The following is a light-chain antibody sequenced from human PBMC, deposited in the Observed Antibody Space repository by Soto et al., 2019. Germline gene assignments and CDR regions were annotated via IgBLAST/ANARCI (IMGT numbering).Light chain of an antibody. Sequence: FVLTQSPATLSLSTGERATLSCRTSLSVSVYLDWYQQKPGQAPRLLISDASNRATGIPARFSGSGSGTDFTLTISSLEPEDFAVYYCHQRQYWPPITFGQGTRLEIK. CDR2: DAS. CDR1: LSVSVY. V-gene: IGKV3-11*01. J-gene: IGKJ5*01. CDR3: HQRQYWPPIT.